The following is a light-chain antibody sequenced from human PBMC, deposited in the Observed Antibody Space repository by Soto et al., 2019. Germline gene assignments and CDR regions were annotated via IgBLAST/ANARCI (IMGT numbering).Light chain of an antibody. CDR3: SSYAGRNPLI. CDR1: SSDVGGYNY. V-gene: IGLV2-8*01. J-gene: IGLJ2*01. Sequence: QSALTQPPSASGSPGQSVTISCTGTSSDVGGYNYVSWYQQHPGKAPKLMIFEVTKRPSGVPDRFSGSKSGNTASRTVSGLQAEDEADYYCSSYAGRNPLIFGGGTKLPVL. CDR2: EVT.